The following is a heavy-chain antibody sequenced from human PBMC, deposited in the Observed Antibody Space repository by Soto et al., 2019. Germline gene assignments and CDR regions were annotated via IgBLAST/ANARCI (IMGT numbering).Heavy chain of an antibody. J-gene: IGHJ4*02. CDR3: ARVDYGDYFDY. CDR1: GGSFSGYY. V-gene: IGHV4-34*01. Sequence: SETLSLTCAVYGGSFSGYYWSWIRHPPGKGLEWIGEINPSGSTNYNPSLKSRVTISVDTSKNQFSLKLSSVTAADTAVYYCARVDYGDYFDYWGQGTLVTVSS. D-gene: IGHD4-17*01. CDR2: INPSGST.